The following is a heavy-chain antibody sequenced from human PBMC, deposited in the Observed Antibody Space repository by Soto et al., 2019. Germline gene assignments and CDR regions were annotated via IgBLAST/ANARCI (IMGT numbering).Heavy chain of an antibody. V-gene: IGHV4-30-2*01. D-gene: IGHD2-2*01. J-gene: IGHJ4*02. CDR1: GGSISSGGYS. Sequence: SETLSLTCAVSGGSISSGGYSWSWIRQPPGKGLEWIGYIYHSGSTYYNPSLKSRVTISVDRSKNQFSLKLSSVTAADTAVYYCARGKEIPAAMDAFQRPGVIITGFDYWGQGTLVTVSS. CDR2: IYHSGST. CDR3: ARGKEIPAAMDAFQRPGVIITGFDY.